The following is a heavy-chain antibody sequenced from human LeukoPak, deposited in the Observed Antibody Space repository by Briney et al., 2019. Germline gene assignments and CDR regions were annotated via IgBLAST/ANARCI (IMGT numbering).Heavy chain of an antibody. Sequence: GGSLRLSCVASGFTFSSNGMHWVRQAPGKGLEWVAFIRNDGSNKYYVDSVKGRFTIYRDNSKNTLYLQMNSLRAEDTAVYYCAKGAKSASLTMLRGVRGYYYMDVWGKGTTVTISS. D-gene: IGHD3-10*01. CDR1: GFTFSSNG. CDR3: AKGAKSASLTMLRGVRGYYYMDV. V-gene: IGHV3-30*02. CDR2: IRNDGSNK. J-gene: IGHJ6*03.